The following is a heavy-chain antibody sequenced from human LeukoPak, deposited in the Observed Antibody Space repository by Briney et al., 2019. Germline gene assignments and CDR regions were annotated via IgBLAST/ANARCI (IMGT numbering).Heavy chain of an antibody. V-gene: IGHV3-48*02. J-gene: IGHJ4*02. CDR1: GFTFSSYS. Sequence: PGGSLRLSCAASGFTFSSYSMNWVRQAPGKGLEWVSYISSSSSTIYYADSVKGRFTISRDNAKNSLYLQMNSLRDEDTAVYYCARVLKYYGSGSSYFDYWGQGTLVTVSS. CDR3: ARVLKYYGSGSSYFDY. CDR2: ISSSSSTI. D-gene: IGHD3-10*01.